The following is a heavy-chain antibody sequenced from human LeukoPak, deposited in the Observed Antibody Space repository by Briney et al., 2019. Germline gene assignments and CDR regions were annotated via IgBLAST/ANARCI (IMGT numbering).Heavy chain of an antibody. D-gene: IGHD1-1*01. CDR2: IYYSGST. Sequence: SETLSLTCAVYGGSFSGYYWSWIRQPPGKGLEWIGFIYYSGSTNYSPSLKSRVTISVDTSKNQFSLKLTSVTAADTAVYYCARHGNGAFDIWGQGTMVTVSS. CDR1: GGSFSGYY. CDR3: ARHGNGAFDI. V-gene: IGHV4-59*08. J-gene: IGHJ3*02.